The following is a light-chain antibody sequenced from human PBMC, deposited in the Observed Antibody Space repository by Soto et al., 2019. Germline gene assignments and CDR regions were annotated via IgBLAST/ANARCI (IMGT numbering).Light chain of an antibody. CDR2: VNS. CDR3: QSYDSSLSGVV. J-gene: IGLJ2*01. V-gene: IGLV1-40*01. CDR1: SSNIGADYN. Sequence: QSVLTQPPSVSGAPGQRVTISCTGSSSNIGADYNVHWYQQLPGTAPKLLIYVNSNRPSGVPDRFSGSKSGTSASLAITGLQAEDEADYYCQSYDSSLSGVVFGGGTKLTV.